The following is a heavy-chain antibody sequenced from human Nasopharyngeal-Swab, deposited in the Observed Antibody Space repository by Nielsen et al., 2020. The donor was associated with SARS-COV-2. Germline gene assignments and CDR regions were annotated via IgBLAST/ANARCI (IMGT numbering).Heavy chain of an antibody. CDR1: DASISSTNW. CDR3: AANGYYPIDY. Sequence: SETLSLTCAVSDASISSTNWWSWVRQPPGKGLEYIGEVYHSGSTNYNPSLKSRVTISVDKSKNQFSLKLSSVTAADTAIYYCAANGYYPIDYWGQGTLVTVSS. CDR2: VYHSGST. J-gene: IGHJ4*02. V-gene: IGHV4-4*02. D-gene: IGHD1-26*01.